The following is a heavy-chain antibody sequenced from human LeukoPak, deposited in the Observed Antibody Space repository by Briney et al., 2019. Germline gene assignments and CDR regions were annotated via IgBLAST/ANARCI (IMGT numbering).Heavy chain of an antibody. CDR1: GGSISSGLYS. J-gene: IGHJ5*02. V-gene: IGHV4-30-2*01. CDR2: TYHTGST. CDR3: ARLQYCSGTSCYWFDP. D-gene: IGHD2-2*01. Sequence: SQTLSLACDVSGGSISSGLYSWSWIRQPLGKGLEWIGYTYHTGSTYYNPSLKSRVTISVDTSKNQSSLRLSSVTAADTAVYYCARLQYCSGTSCYWFDPWGQGTLVTVSS.